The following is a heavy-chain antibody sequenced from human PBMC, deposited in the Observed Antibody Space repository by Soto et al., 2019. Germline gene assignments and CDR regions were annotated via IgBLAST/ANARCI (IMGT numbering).Heavy chain of an antibody. J-gene: IGHJ4*02. D-gene: IGHD3-22*01. Sequence: PGESLKISCKCSGYSFSGYWITWVRQKPGKGLEWMGRIDPSDSQTYYSPSFRGHVTISVTKSITTVFLQWSSLRASDTAMYYCARQIYDSDTGPNFQYYFDSWGQGTPVTVSS. V-gene: IGHV5-10-1*01. CDR1: GYSFSGYW. CDR2: IDPSDSQT. CDR3: ARQIYDSDTGPNFQYYFDS.